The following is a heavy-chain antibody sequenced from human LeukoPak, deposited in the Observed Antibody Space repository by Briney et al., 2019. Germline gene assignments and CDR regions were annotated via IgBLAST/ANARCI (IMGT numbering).Heavy chain of an antibody. D-gene: IGHD2-8*02. V-gene: IGHV3-48*02. CDR2: ISSSGSTI. J-gene: IGHJ4*02. CDR1: GVTFSTYA. CDR3: AFQSGGVLY. Sequence: GGSLRLSCAASGVTFSTYALNWGREAPGKGLEWHSPISSSGSTIYYADSVKYPLTPSRDNAKNSLYLQMNRLRDDDTAVYYCAFQSGGVLYWGQGTLVTVSS.